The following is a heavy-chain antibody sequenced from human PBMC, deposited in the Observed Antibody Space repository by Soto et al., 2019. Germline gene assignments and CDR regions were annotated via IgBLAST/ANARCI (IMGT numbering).Heavy chain of an antibody. Sequence: SETLSLTCAVYGGSFSGYYWTWIRQPPGTGLEWIGEINHSGSTNYNPSLKNRVTISVDTSKNQFSLKLSSVTAADTAVYYCARERGVLLWFGEPWFDPWGQGTLVTVSS. J-gene: IGHJ5*02. CDR1: GGSFSGYY. CDR3: ARERGVLLWFGEPWFDP. D-gene: IGHD3-10*01. CDR2: INHSGST. V-gene: IGHV4-34*01.